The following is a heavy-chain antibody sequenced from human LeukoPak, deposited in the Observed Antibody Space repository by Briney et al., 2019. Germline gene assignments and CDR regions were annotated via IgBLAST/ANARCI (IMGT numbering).Heavy chain of an antibody. D-gene: IGHD6-13*01. CDR3: ARVYKIRSSWGDFDY. CDR2: INPNSGGT. Sequence: ASVKVSCKASGYTFTGYYMHWVRQAPGQGLEWMGWINPNSGGTNYAQTYKGRVTMTRDTSISQAYMELSRMTSDDTAVYSCARVYKIRSSWGDFDYGGQGTRVTVSS. J-gene: IGHJ4*02. V-gene: IGHV1-2*02. CDR1: GYTFTGYY.